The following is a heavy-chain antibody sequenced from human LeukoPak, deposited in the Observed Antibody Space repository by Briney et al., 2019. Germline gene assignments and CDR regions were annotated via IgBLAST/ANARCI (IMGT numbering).Heavy chain of an antibody. D-gene: IGHD6-19*01. J-gene: IGHJ4*02. CDR2: ISSSGSTI. Sequence: PGGSLRLSCAASGFTFSSYEMNWVRQAPGKGLEWVSYISSSGSTIYYADSVKGRFTISRDNAKNSLYLQMNSLRAEDTAVYYCARASIGQWLVQYGDFDYWGQGTLVTVSS. CDR1: GFTFSSYE. V-gene: IGHV3-48*03. CDR3: ARASIGQWLVQYGDFDY.